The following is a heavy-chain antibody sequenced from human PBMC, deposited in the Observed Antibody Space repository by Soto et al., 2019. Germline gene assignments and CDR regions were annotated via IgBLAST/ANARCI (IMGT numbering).Heavy chain of an antibody. CDR2: IYYSGNT. CDR1: GVSISSYY. V-gene: IGHV4-59*01. Sequence: QVQLQESGPGLVQPSETLSLTCTVSGVSISSYYWSWIRQTPGRGLVWIGYIYYSGNTNYNPSLKSRVTISVDTSKNQFSLNLTSVTAADTAMYYCARGGGNFDSWGQGTLVTVSS. CDR3: ARGGGNFDS. J-gene: IGHJ4*02.